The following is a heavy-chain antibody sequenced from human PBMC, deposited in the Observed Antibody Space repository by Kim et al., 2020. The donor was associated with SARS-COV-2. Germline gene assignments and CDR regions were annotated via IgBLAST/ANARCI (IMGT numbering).Heavy chain of an antibody. CDR1: GYTFTSYA. CDR2: INAGNGNT. V-gene: IGHV1-3*01. J-gene: IGHJ4*02. Sequence: ASVKVSCKASGYTFTSYAMHWVRQAPGQRLEWMGWINAGNGNTKYSQKFQGRVTITRDTSASTAYMELSSLRSEDTAVYYCARSMSIMITFGGVIAKYWGQGTLVTVSS. D-gene: IGHD3-16*02. CDR3: ARSMSIMITFGGVIAKY.